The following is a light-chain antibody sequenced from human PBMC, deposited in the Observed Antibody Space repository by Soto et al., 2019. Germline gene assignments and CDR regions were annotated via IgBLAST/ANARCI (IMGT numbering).Light chain of an antibody. CDR3: SSYTTSSNVV. Sequence: QSALTQPASVSGSPGQSITISCTGTSSDVGGYNYVSWYQQHPGKAPKLMIYDVSNRPSGVSNRFSGSKSGNTASLTISGRQAEDEADYYCSSYTTSSNVVFGTGTKVTVL. CDR1: SSDVGGYNY. V-gene: IGLV2-14*01. CDR2: DVS. J-gene: IGLJ1*01.